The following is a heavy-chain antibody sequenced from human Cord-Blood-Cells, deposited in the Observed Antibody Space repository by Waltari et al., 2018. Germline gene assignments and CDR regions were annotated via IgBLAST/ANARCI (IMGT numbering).Heavy chain of an antibody. CDR2: ITPNSGGT. J-gene: IGHJ5*02. CDR1: GYTFTGYY. Sequence: QVQLVQSGAEVKKPGASVKVSCKASGYTFTGYYMHWVRQAPGQGLEWMGWITPNSGGTNYAQKFQGWVPMTRDTSISTAYMELSRLRSDDTAVYYCARDFLPGIAVAGSFDPWGQGTLVTVSS. V-gene: IGHV1-2*04. CDR3: ARDFLPGIAVAGSFDP. D-gene: IGHD6-19*01.